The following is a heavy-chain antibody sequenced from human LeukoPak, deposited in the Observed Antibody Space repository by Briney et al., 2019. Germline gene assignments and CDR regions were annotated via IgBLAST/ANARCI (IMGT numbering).Heavy chain of an antibody. Sequence: SETLSLTCAVYGGSFSGFYWSWIRQPPGKGLEWMGEINHSGSTNYNPSLKSRVTISVDTSKNQFSLKLSSMTAADTAVYYCARGFSHWGQGTLVTVSS. CDR2: INHSGST. CDR1: GGSFSGFY. CDR3: ARGFSH. J-gene: IGHJ4*02. V-gene: IGHV4-34*01.